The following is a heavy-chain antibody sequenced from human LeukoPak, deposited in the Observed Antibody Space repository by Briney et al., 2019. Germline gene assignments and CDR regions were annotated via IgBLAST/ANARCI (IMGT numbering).Heavy chain of an antibody. CDR3: VRGTGY. CDR1: GFTFSTYV. V-gene: IGHV3-64D*06. J-gene: IGHJ4*02. CDR2: ISRNGDNT. Sequence: GGSLRLSCSVSGFTFSTYVMHWVRQAPGQGLEYVSAISRNGDNTYYADTVKGRFTISRDNSKNTLYLQMSSLRADDTAVYYCVRGTGYWGQGTLVTVSS.